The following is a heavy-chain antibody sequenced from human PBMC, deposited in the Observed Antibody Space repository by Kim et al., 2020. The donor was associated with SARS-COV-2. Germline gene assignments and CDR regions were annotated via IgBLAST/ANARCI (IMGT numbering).Heavy chain of an antibody. Sequence: SVKVSCKASGGTFSSYAISWVRQAPGQGLEWMGGIIPIFGTANYAQKFQGRVTITADESTSTAYMELSSLRSEDTAVYYCARGNSPYNWNDGRGNWFDPWGQGTLVTVSS. J-gene: IGHJ5*02. CDR3: ARGNSPYNWNDGRGNWFDP. D-gene: IGHD1-1*01. V-gene: IGHV1-69*13. CDR2: IIPIFGTA. CDR1: GGTFSSYA.